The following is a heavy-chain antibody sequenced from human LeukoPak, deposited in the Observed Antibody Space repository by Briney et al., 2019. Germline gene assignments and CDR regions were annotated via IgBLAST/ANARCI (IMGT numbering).Heavy chain of an antibody. V-gene: IGHV1-69*05. CDR3: ASSPSTSIDGGYGY. J-gene: IGHJ4*02. Sequence: ASVKVSCKASGGTFSSYAISWVRQAPGQGLEWMGGIIPIFGTANYAQKFQGRVTITTDESTSTAYMELSSLRSEDTAVYYCASSPSTSIDGGYGYWGQGTLVTVSS. CDR1: GGTFSSYA. D-gene: IGHD2-2*01. CDR2: IIPIFGTA.